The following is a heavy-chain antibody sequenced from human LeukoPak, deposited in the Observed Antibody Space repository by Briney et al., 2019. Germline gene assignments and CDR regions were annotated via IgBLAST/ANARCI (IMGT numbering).Heavy chain of an antibody. CDR2: VSYSGNT. Sequence: SETLSLTCTVSGVSMRTYYWSWIRQPPGKGLEWIGYVSYSGNTDYNPSPKSRLTISIDTSETQFSLKLTSVTAADTAIYYCASQGSDSGWFYFWGQGTLVTVSS. V-gene: IGHV4-59*08. D-gene: IGHD6-19*01. CDR3: ASQGSDSGWFYF. J-gene: IGHJ4*02. CDR1: GVSMRTYY.